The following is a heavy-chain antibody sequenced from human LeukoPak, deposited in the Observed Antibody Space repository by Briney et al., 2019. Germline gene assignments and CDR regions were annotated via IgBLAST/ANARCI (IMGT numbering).Heavy chain of an antibody. CDR3: AREAYCGGGCYSGFDY. Sequence: PSETLSLTCTVSGGSIRSYHWSWIRQPPGKRLEWIGYIYDSGSTNYNPSLKSRVTISIDTSKNQFSLKLSSVTAADTAVYYCAREAYCGGGCYSGFDYWGQGTLVTVSS. D-gene: IGHD2-21*02. CDR2: IYDSGST. V-gene: IGHV4-59*01. CDR1: GGSIRSYH. J-gene: IGHJ4*02.